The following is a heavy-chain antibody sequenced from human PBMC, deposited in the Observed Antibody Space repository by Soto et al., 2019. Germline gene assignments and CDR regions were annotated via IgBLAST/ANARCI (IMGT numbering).Heavy chain of an antibody. CDR3: AREYRGSHDASDI. CDR1: GYTFTGYY. D-gene: IGHD1-26*01. CDR2: INPNSGGT. Sequence: ASVKVSCKASGYTFTGYYMRWVRQAPGQGLEWMGWINPNSGGTNYAQKFQGWVTMTRDTSISTAYMKMSRLRSDATAVYYCAREYRGSHDASDIWGQGTMVT. J-gene: IGHJ3*02. V-gene: IGHV1-2*04.